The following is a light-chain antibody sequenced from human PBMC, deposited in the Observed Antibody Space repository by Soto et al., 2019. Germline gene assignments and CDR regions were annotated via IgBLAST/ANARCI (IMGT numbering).Light chain of an antibody. Sequence: EIVLTQSPGTLSLSPGERATLSCRASQSVSSSYLAWYQQKPGQAPRLLIYGASSRATGIPDRLSGSGSGTDFPLTISRLEPEDVAVYYSQQYGSSPFTFGPGTKVDIK. CDR3: QQYGSSPFT. J-gene: IGKJ3*01. V-gene: IGKV3-20*01. CDR1: QSVSSSY. CDR2: GAS.